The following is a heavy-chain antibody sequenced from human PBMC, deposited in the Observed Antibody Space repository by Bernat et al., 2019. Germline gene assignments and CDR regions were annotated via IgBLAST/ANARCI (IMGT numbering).Heavy chain of an antibody. J-gene: IGHJ6*02. CDR1: GFTFSGHG. CDR2: ISHDGSNK. D-gene: IGHD3-16*01. V-gene: IGHV3-30*18. CDR3: AKGVWVGTFEDGMDV. Sequence: QVQLVESGGGVVQPGRSLRLSCAASGFTFSGHGMHWVRQAPGKGLEWVAVISHDGSNKYYADSVKGRFTISRDNSKNTLYLQMNSLRAEDAAVYYCAKGVWVGTFEDGMDVWGLGTTVTVSS.